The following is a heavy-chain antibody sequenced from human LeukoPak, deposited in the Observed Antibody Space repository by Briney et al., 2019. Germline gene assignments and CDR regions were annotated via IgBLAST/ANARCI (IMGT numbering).Heavy chain of an antibody. V-gene: IGHV4-30-4*01. Sequence: SQTLSLTCTVSGGSISSGDYYWSWIRQPPGKGLEWIGYIYYSGSTYYNPSLKSRVTISVDTSKNQFSLKLSSVTAADTAVYYCASGRSSGYYYVHSWFDPWGQGTLVTVSS. CDR1: GGSISSGDYY. J-gene: IGHJ5*02. CDR3: ASGRSSGYYYVHSWFDP. CDR2: IYYSGST. D-gene: IGHD3-22*01.